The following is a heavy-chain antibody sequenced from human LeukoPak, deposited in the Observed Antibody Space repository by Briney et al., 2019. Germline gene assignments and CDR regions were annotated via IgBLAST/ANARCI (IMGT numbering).Heavy chain of an antibody. CDR3: ARTGWYRSGYDYNYYYMDV. V-gene: IGHV1-69*05. J-gene: IGHJ6*03. CDR1: GGTFSSYA. Sequence: ASVKVSCKASGGTFSSYAISWVRQAPGQGLEWMGVIIPIFGTANYAQKFQGRVTITTDASTSTAYMELSSLRSEDTAVYYCARTGWYRSGYDYNYYYMDVWGKGTTVTVSS. D-gene: IGHD5-12*01. CDR2: IIPIFGTA.